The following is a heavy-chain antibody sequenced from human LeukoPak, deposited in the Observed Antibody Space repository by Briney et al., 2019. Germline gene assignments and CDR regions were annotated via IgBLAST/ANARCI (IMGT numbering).Heavy chain of an antibody. D-gene: IGHD3-22*01. CDR3: ARAFSGDPFYDSSGYFLNYYSYMDV. CDR2: TYYRSKWYN. V-gene: IGHV6-1*01. CDR1: GDSVSSNSAG. J-gene: IGHJ6*03. Sequence: SQTLSLTCAISGDSVSSNSAGWNWIRQSPSRGLEWLGRTYYRSKWYNDYAVSVKSRITINPDTSKNQFSLQLNSVTPEDTAVYHCARAFSGDPFYDSSGYFLNYYSYMDVWGKGTTVTVSS.